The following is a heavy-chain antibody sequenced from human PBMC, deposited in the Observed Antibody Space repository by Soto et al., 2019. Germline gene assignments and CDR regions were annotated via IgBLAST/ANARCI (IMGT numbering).Heavy chain of an antibody. Sequence: QITLKEAGPSLVKPTQTLTLTCSFSGFSLITSGVGVGWIRPPPAKALEWLALIYWDDDTGYSTSLRNRLTITKDTSRNQVVLTMTNMDPADTATYYCAHTMAPRIFDSWGQGTLVTVSS. V-gene: IGHV2-5*02. J-gene: IGHJ4*02. CDR2: IYWDDDT. CDR1: GFSLITSGVG. CDR3: AHTMAPRIFDS.